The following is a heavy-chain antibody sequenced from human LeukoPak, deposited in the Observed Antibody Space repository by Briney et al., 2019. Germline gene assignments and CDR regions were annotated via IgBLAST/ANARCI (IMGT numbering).Heavy chain of an antibody. CDR1: GFTFSNAW. J-gene: IGHJ4*02. CDR2: IKSKTDGGTT. Sequence: RGSLRLSCAASGFTFSNAWMSWVRQAPGKGLEWVGRIKSKTDGGTTDYAAPVKGRFTISRDDSKNTLYLQMNSLKTEDTAVYYCTTDHIVGATTPDYWGQGTLVTVSS. D-gene: IGHD1-26*01. CDR3: TTDHIVGATTPDY. V-gene: IGHV3-15*01.